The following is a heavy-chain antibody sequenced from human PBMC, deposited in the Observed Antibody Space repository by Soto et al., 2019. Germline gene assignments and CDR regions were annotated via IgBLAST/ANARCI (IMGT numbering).Heavy chain of an antibody. CDR3: ATASGRWYSREFAP. V-gene: IGHV1-24*01. Sequence: ASVKVSCKVSGYTLTELSMHWVRQAPGKGLEWMGGFDPEDGETIYAQKFQGRVTMTEDTSTDTAYMELSSLRSEDTAVYYCATASGRWYSREFAPWGQGTLVTVSA. CDR2: FDPEDGET. CDR1: GYTLTELS. J-gene: IGHJ5*02. D-gene: IGHD2-15*01.